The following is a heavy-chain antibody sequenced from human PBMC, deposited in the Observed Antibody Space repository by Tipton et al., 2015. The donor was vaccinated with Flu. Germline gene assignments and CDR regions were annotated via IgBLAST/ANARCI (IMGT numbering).Heavy chain of an antibody. CDR1: GGSISSGGYY. J-gene: IGHJ6*02. CDR3: ARDGIAAAGTDSYYYYGMDV. V-gene: IGHV4-31*02. Sequence: LRLSCTVSGGSISSGGYYWSWIRQHPGKGLEWIGYIYYSGSTYYNPSLKSRVTISVDTSKNQFSLKLSSVTAADTAVYYCARDGIAAAGTDSYYYYGMDVWGQGTTVTVSS. CDR2: IYYSGST. D-gene: IGHD6-13*01.